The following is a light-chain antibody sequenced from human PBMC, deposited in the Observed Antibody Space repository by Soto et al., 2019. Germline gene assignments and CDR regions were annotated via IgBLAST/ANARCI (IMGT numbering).Light chain of an antibody. CDR2: GAS. J-gene: IGKJ4*01. V-gene: IGKV3-20*01. CDR1: QSVASNY. CDR3: QHYDTLPPLT. Sequence: EIVLTQSSDTLSLPPGDRATLSCSASQSVASNYIAWYQQRPGQSPSLLIYGASRRAIGIPDRFSGSGSGTDFTLTISRLEPEDFAVYYCQHYDTLPPLTFGGGTKVDIK.